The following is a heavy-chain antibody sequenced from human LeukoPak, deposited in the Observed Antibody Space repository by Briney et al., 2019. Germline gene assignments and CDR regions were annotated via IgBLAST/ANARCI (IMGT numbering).Heavy chain of an antibody. V-gene: IGHV3-7*01. CDR2: IKQDGSEK. D-gene: IGHD3-22*01. CDR3: ARDREVVYYYDSSGPGFVDY. CDR1: GFTFSSYG. J-gene: IGHJ4*02. Sequence: QPGGSLTLSCAASGFTFSSYGMSWLRQAPGEGLEGVANIKQDGSEKYYVDSVKGQFTISRDNDKNSLYLQMNSLRAEDTAVYYCARDREVVYYYDSSGPGFVDYWGQGTLVTVSS.